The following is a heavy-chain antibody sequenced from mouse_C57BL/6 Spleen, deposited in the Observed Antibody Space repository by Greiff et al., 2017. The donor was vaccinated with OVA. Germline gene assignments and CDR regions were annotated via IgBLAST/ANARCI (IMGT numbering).Heavy chain of an antibody. Sequence: EVMLVESGPELVKPGASVKMSCKASGYTFTDYNMHWVKQSHGKSLEWIGYINPNNGGTSYNQKFKGKATLTVNKSSSTAYMELRSLTSEDSAVYYCARTIYDYDAGDYWGQGTTLTVSS. CDR3: ARTIYDYDAGDY. CDR2: INPNNGGT. V-gene: IGHV1-22*01. J-gene: IGHJ2*01. D-gene: IGHD2-4*01. CDR1: GYTFTDYN.